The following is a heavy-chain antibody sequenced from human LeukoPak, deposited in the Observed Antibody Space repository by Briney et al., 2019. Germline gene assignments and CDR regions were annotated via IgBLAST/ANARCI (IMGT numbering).Heavy chain of an antibody. V-gene: IGHV1-18*01. CDR3: ARDRASFAPYYYDRSREYFQH. CDR2: ISAYNDNT. D-gene: IGHD3-22*01. J-gene: IGHJ1*01. CDR1: GYTFTSYG. Sequence: ASVKVSCKASGYTFTSYGISWVRQAPGQGLEWMGWISAYNDNTNYAQKLQGRVTMTTHTSTSTAYMELRSLRSDDTAVYYCARDRASFAPYYYDRSREYFQHWGQGTLVTVSS.